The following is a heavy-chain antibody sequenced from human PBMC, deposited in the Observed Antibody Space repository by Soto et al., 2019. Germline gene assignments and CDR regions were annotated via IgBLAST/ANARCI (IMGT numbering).Heavy chain of an antibody. CDR2: IWYDGSNK. J-gene: IGHJ4*02. V-gene: IGHV3-33*01. Sequence: QVQLVESGGGVVQPGRSLRLSCAASGFTFSSYGMHWVRQAPGKGLEWVAVIWYDGSNKYYADSVKGRFTISRDNSKNTLYLQMNSLRAEDTAVYYCARGPYYDYIWGSYRYTAYDYWGQGTLVTVSS. CDR3: ARGPYYDYIWGSYRYTAYDY. CDR1: GFTFSSYG. D-gene: IGHD3-16*02.